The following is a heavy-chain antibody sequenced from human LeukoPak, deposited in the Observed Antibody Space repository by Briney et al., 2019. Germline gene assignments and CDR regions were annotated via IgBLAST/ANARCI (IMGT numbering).Heavy chain of an antibody. J-gene: IGHJ4*02. CDR3: ARLVGLVTTGYYFDY. CDR2: SYYSGST. D-gene: IGHD4-11*01. V-gene: IGHV4-59*08. CDR1: GGSMTIYS. Sequence: PLETPSLTPTASGGSMTIYSGSWIPQPPGKGLEWIGYSYYSGSTNYSANLKSRVPISVDTSKNQFSLKLSSVTAADTAVYYCARLVGLVTTGYYFDYWGQGALVTVSS.